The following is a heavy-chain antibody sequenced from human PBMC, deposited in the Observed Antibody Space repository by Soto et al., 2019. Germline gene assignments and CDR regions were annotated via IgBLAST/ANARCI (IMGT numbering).Heavy chain of an antibody. Sequence: QVQLVQSGAEVKKPGASVRISCKAPRDTFTSYYINWVRQAPGQGLEWMGVINPNGGSTIYAQQFRGRVTMTRDTSTSTVYMELRSLSSEDTAFYYCARGKSYYGSGKGIYDYYSLDVWGQGTTVTVSS. J-gene: IGHJ6*02. CDR1: RDTFTSYY. CDR2: INPNGGST. V-gene: IGHV1-46*01. CDR3: ARGKSYYGSGKGIYDYYSLDV. D-gene: IGHD3-10*01.